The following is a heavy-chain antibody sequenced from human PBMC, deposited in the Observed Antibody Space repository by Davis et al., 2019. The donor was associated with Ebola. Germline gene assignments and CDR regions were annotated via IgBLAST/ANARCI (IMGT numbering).Heavy chain of an antibody. CDR3: ARAPLESSSPRVGWFDP. J-gene: IGHJ5*02. CDR1: GGSISSSNW. D-gene: IGHD6-6*01. CDR2: IYHSGST. V-gene: IGHV4-4*02. Sequence: PSETLSLTCAVSGGSISSSNWWSWVRQPPGKGLEWIGEIYHSGSTNYNPSLKSRVTISVDRSKNQFSLKLSSVTAADTAVYYCARAPLESSSPRVGWFDPWGQGTLVTVSS.